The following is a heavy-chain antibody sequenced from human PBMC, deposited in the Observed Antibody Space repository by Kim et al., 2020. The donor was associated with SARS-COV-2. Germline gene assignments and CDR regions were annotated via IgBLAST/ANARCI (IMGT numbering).Heavy chain of an antibody. J-gene: IGHJ5*02. Sequence: AQTFQGRVTMTEDTSTDTAYMELSSLRSEDTAFYYCATAAVAGTPDWFDPWGQGTLVTVSS. D-gene: IGHD6-19*01. V-gene: IGHV1-24*01. CDR3: ATAAVAGTPDWFDP.